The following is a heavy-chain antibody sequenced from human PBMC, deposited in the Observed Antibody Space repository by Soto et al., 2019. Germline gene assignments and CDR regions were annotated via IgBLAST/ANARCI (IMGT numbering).Heavy chain of an antibody. J-gene: IGHJ5*02. CDR2: ISSSSTI. CDR3: ARDGSSSWYDWFDP. V-gene: IGHV3-48*02. CDR1: GFTFSSYS. Sequence: SGGSLRLSCAASGFTFSSYSMNWVRQAPGKGLEWVSYISSSSTIYYADSVKGRFTISRDNAKNSLYLQMNSLRDEDTAVYYYARDGSSSWYDWFDPWGQGTLVTVSS. D-gene: IGHD6-13*01.